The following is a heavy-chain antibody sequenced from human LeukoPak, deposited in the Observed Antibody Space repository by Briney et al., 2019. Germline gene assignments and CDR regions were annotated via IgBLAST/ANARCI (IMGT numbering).Heavy chain of an antibody. CDR1: GGSISSGGYY. D-gene: IGHD3-10*01. J-gene: IGHJ4*02. Sequence: LSLTCTVSGGSISSGGYYWSWIRQHPGKGLEWVAVIWYDGSNKYYADSVKGRFTISRDNSKNTLYLQMNSLRAEDTAVYYCAKSGIWFGELLDYFDYWGQGTLVTVSS. CDR3: AKSGIWFGELLDYFDY. CDR2: IWYDGSNK. V-gene: IGHV3-33*06.